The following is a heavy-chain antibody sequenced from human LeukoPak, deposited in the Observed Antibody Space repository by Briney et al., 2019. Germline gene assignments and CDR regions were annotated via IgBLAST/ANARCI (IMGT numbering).Heavy chain of an antibody. CDR3: AIYWPHLERRDCFDY. Sequence: ASVNLSLNASGSSFTNDGNSLVRLVHGQGLGRKGWISTYEDDTNYAQKIQGRVIMTKVTSTSTVYMELTNLRYDGTAVYYCAIYWPHLERRDCFDYWGQGTLVTVSS. D-gene: IGHD1-1*01. CDR2: ISTYEDDT. J-gene: IGHJ4*02. V-gene: IGHV1-18*01. CDR1: GSSFTNDG.